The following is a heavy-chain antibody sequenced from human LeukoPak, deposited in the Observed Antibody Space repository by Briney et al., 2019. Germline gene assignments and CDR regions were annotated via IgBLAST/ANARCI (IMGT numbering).Heavy chain of an antibody. CDR2: INHSGST. V-gene: IGHV4-34*01. Sequence: SETLSLTCAVNGGSFSGYYWSWIRQPPGKGLEWIGEINHSGSTNYNPSLKSRVTISVDTSKNQFSLRLSSVTAADTAVYYCARYYDFFYYFDYWGQGTLVTVSS. D-gene: IGHD3-3*01. CDR1: GGSFSGYY. J-gene: IGHJ4*02. CDR3: ARYYDFFYYFDY.